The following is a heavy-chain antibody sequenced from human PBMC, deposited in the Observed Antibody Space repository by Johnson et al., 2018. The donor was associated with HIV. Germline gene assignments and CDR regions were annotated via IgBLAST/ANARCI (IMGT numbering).Heavy chain of an antibody. J-gene: IGHJ3*02. CDR2: INWNGGST. D-gene: IGHD5-18*01. CDR3: ARDRRVGYTTYDAFDI. Sequence: VQLVESGGVVVQPGGSLRLSCAASGFTFDDYTMHWVRQAPGKGLEWVSGINWNGGSTGYADSVKGRFTISRDNAKNSLYLQMNSLRAEDTALYYCARDRRVGYTTYDAFDIWGQGTMVTVSS. CDR1: GFTFDDYT. V-gene: IGHV3-20*04.